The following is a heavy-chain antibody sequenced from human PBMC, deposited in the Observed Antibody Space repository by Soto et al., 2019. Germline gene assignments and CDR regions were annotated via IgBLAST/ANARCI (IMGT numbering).Heavy chain of an antibody. CDR3: AKDVWLRDCSTTKGYVDMDV. J-gene: IGHJ6*03. V-gene: IGHV3-30*18. CDR2: IWYDGSKK. D-gene: IGHD2-2*01. Sequence: QVQLVESGGGVVQPGKSLRLSCAASGFTFSKYGMHWVRQAPGKGLEWVAVIWYDGSKKYYGDSVKGRFTISRDNSKSTLYLQMNSLRVEDTAVYYCAKDVWLRDCSTTKGYVDMDVWGKGNTVTVSS. CDR1: GFTFSKYG.